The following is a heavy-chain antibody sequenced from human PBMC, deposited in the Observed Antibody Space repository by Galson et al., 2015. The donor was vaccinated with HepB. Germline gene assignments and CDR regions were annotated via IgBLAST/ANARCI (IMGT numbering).Heavy chain of an antibody. J-gene: IGHJ4*02. CDR2: INPSGGST. V-gene: IGHV1-46*01. CDR3: ARERNYYGSGSYHNYFAY. CDR1: GYTFTSYY. Sequence: SVKVSCKASGYTFTSYYMHWVRQAPGQGLEWMGIINPSGGSTSYAQKFQGRVTMTRDTSTSTVYMELSSLRSEDTAVYYCARERNYYGSGSYHNYFAYWGQGTLVTVPS. D-gene: IGHD3-10*01.